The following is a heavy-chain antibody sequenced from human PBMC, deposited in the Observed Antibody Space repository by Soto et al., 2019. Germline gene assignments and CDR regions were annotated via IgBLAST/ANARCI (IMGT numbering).Heavy chain of an antibody. CDR2: ISSSGSTI. D-gene: IGHD2-2*01. Sequence: GGSLRLSCVASGFTFSSYEMNWVRQAPGKGLEWVSYISSSGSTIYYADSVKGRFTISRDNAKNSLYLQMNSLRAEDTAVYYCARSYXSSTSCYGAWYYYGMDVWGQGTTVTVSS. CDR3: ARSYXSSTSCYGAWYYYGMDV. CDR1: GFTFSSYE. J-gene: IGHJ6*02. V-gene: IGHV3-48*03.